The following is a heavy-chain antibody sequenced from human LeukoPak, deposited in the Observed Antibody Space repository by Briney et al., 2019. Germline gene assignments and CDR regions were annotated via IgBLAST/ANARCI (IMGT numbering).Heavy chain of an antibody. Sequence: GGSLRLSCAASGFTFSNYAMSWVRQAPGKGLEWVSGISDSGSSTYYADSVKGRFTISRDNSKSTLYLQMNSLRAEDTAVYYCAKDLAARAFDYWGQGTLVTVSS. J-gene: IGHJ4*02. D-gene: IGHD6-25*01. CDR2: ISDSGSST. CDR3: AKDLAARAFDY. CDR1: GFTFSNYA. V-gene: IGHV3-23*01.